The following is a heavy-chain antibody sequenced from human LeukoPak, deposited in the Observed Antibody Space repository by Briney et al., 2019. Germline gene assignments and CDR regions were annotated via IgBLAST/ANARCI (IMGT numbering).Heavy chain of an antibody. CDR3: ERGRGSS. CDR2: INHSGST. D-gene: IGHD3-10*01. CDR1: GGSFSGYY. V-gene: IGHV4-34*01. Sequence: PSETLSLTCAVYGGSFSGYYWSWIRQPPGKGLEWIGEINHSGSTNYNPSLKSRVTISVDTSKNQFSLKLSSVTAADTAVYYCERGRGSSWGQGTLVTVSS. J-gene: IGHJ5*02.